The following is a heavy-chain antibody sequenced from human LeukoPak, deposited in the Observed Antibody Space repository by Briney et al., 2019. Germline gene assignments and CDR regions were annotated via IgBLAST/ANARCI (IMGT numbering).Heavy chain of an antibody. Sequence: PEGSLRLSCAASGFAVSTNHVTWVRQAPGKGLEWVSVISNSGTTYYADSVRGRFTISRDNSKNTLYLQMNSLRAEDTAVYYCARDSRYDLLGIGYYMDVWGKGTTVTVSS. CDR1: GFAVSTNH. CDR3: ARDSRYDLLGIGYYMDV. D-gene: IGHD5-12*01. V-gene: IGHV3-66*01. CDR2: ISNSGTT. J-gene: IGHJ6*03.